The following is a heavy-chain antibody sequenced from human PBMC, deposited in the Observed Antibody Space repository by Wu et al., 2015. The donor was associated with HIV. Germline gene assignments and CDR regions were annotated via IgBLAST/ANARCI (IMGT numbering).Heavy chain of an antibody. CDR3: AREELKGSYDYVWGSYRYTPAGPSFDY. Sequence: QVQLVQSGAEVKKPGSSVKVSCKASGGTFTSYGISWVRQAPGQGLEWMGWISAYNGNTNYAQKLRGRVTMTTDTSTSTAYMELRSLRSDDTAVYYCAREELKGSYDYVWGSYRYTPAGPSFDYWGQGTLVTVSS. V-gene: IGHV1-18*01. CDR1: GGTFTSYG. CDR2: ISAYNGNT. J-gene: IGHJ4*02. D-gene: IGHD3-16*02.